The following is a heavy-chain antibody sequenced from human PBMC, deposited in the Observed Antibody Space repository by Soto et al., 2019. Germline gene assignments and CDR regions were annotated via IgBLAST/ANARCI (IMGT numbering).Heavy chain of an antibody. J-gene: IGHJ4*02. D-gene: IGHD5-18*01. CDR1: GYTFTDYY. CDR2: INPNNGDT. V-gene: IGHV1-2*02. Sequence: GASVKVSCKASGYTFTDYYLHWVRQAPGQGLEWMGWINPNNGDTSYAQNFQDRVTMTRDTSISTAYMELSRLRSDDTAVYYCARARSGGYSYGPYFDYWGQGTLVTVSS. CDR3: ARARSGGYSYGPYFDY.